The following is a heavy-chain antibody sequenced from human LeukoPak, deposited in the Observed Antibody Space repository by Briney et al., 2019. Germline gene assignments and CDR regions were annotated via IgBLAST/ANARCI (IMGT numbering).Heavy chain of an antibody. CDR1: GFTFSSYA. D-gene: IGHD3-22*01. Sequence: GGSLRLSCAASGFTFSSYAMSWVRQAPGKGLEWVSAISGSGGSTYYADSVKGRFTISRDNSKNTLYLQMNSLRAEDTAVYYCAKDEGDYDSSGYYFNWFDPWGQGTLVTVSS. CDR3: AKDEGDYDSSGYYFNWFDP. CDR2: ISGSGGST. J-gene: IGHJ5*02. V-gene: IGHV3-23*01.